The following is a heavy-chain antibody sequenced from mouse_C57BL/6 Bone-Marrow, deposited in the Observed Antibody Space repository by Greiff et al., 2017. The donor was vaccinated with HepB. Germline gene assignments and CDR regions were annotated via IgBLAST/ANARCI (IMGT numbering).Heavy chain of an antibody. CDR1: GFSLTSYG. D-gene: IGHD1-1*01. CDR2: LWSGGST. V-gene: IGHV2-2*01. Sequence: VQLQQSGPGLVQPSQSLSITCTVSGFSLTSYGVHWVRQSPGKGLEWLGVLWSGGSTDYNAAFISRLSISKDNSKSQVFFKMNSLQADDTAIYYCAILPPWYYGSSPWFAYWGQGTLVTVSA. CDR3: AILPPWYYGSSPWFAY. J-gene: IGHJ3*01.